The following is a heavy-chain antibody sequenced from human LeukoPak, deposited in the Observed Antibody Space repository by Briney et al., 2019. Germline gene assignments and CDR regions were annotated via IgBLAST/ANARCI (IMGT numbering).Heavy chain of an antibody. CDR3: ATANTYYDYVWGSARYIY. CDR1: GFTFSTAW. Sequence: PGGSLRLSCAGSGFTFSTAWLTWVRQTPGKGLGWVGHIKSRNDGGTTDYAAPVTGRFTISRDDSKNTVYLQMNSLKTEDTAVYYCATANTYYDYVWGSARYIYWGQGTLVTVSS. J-gene: IGHJ4*02. D-gene: IGHD3-16*02. CDR2: IKSRNDGGTT. V-gene: IGHV3-15*01.